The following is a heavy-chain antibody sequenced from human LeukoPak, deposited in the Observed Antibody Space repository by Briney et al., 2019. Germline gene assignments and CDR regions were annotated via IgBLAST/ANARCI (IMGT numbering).Heavy chain of an antibody. CDR1: GFTFTNYV. J-gene: IGHJ4*02. CDR2: ITGSGGTT. D-gene: IGHD4-17*01. CDR3: AKKGQADDYGKPD. V-gene: IGHV3-23*01. Sequence: GGSLRLSCAASGFTFTNYVMSWVRQPPGKGLEWVSTITGSGGTTYYADSAKGRFTISRDNSKNTLYLQMNNLRADDTAVYYCAKKGQADDYGKPDWGQGTLVTVSS.